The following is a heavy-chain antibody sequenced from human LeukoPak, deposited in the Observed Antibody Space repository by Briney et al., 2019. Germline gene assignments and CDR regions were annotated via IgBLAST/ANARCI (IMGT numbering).Heavy chain of an antibody. CDR3: AKHTIPPYSSSWYYYGMDV. J-gene: IGHJ6*02. D-gene: IGHD6-13*01. CDR1: GFTFSSYA. V-gene: IGHV3-23*01. Sequence: GGSLRLSCAASGFTFSSYAMSWVRQAPGKGLEWASAISGSGGSTYYADSVKGRFTISRDNSKNTLYLQMNSLRAEDTAVYYCAKHTIPPYSSSWYYYGMDVWGQGTTVTVSS. CDR2: ISGSGGST.